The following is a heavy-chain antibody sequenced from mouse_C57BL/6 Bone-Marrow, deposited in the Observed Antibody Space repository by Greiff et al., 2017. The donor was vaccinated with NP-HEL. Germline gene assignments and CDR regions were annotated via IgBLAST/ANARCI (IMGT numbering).Heavy chain of an antibody. CDR3: ARSLYGNYVYWYFDV. D-gene: IGHD2-1*01. Sequence: EVQLHQSGPELVKPGASVKIPCKASGYTFTDYNMDWVKQSHGKSLEWIGDINPNNGGTIYNQKFKGKATLTVDKSSSTAYMELRSLTSEDTAVYYCARSLYGNYVYWYFDVWGTGTTVTVSS. CDR2: INPNNGGT. V-gene: IGHV1-18*01. CDR1: GYTFTDYN. J-gene: IGHJ1*03.